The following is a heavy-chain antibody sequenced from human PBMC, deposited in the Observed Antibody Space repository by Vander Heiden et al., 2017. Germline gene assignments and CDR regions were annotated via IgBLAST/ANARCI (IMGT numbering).Heavy chain of an antibody. CDR2: INHSGRT. CDR3: AIKRYCSSTSCYRGVSSWFDP. J-gene: IGHJ5*02. CDR1: GGSFRGYY. Sequence: QVQLQQWGAGLLKPSETLSLTCAVYGGSFRGYYWRWIRQPPGKGLEWIGEINHSGRTNYNPSLKSRVTISVDTSKNQFSLKLSSVTAADTAVYYCAIKRYCSSTSCYRGVSSWFDPWGQGTLVTVSS. V-gene: IGHV4-34*01. D-gene: IGHD2-2*02.